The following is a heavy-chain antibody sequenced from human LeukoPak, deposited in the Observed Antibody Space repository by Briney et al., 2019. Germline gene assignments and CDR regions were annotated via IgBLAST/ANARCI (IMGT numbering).Heavy chain of an antibody. CDR1: GFTFSSYS. CDR2: ISHSSRTI. CDR3: ARVTYGSGTYGAFDY. D-gene: IGHD3-10*01. V-gene: IGHV3-48*01. Sequence: GESLRLSCAASGFTFSSYSMNWARQAPGKGLEWVSYISHSSRTIYYADSVKGRFTISRDNAKNSLYLQMNSLRAEDSAVYYCARVTYGSGTYGAFDYWGQGTLVTVSS. J-gene: IGHJ4*02.